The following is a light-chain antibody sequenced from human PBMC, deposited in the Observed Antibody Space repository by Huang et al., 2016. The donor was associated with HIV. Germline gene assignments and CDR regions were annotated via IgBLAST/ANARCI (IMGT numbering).Light chain of an antibody. CDR1: QSIRNSY. Sequence: EIVLTQSPATLSLSPGERATLSCRATQSIRNSYLAWVQQKPGLAPRHLIYDASTRATGIPDRFSGGGSGTDFTLTISRLEPEDFAVYYCQQYGSSSYTFGQGTKLELK. CDR3: QQYGSSSYT. J-gene: IGKJ2*01. V-gene: IGKV3D-20*01. CDR2: DAS.